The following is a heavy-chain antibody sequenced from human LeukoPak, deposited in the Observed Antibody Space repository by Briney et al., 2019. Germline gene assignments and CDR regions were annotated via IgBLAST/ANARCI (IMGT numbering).Heavy chain of an antibody. CDR3: ARDFRISGWTDACDI. D-gene: IGHD6-19*01. J-gene: IGHJ3*02. V-gene: IGHV4-4*07. CDR2: IYASGST. CDR1: GGSISSYY. Sequence: PSETLSLTCTVSGGSISSYYWNWIRQPAGKGLEWIGRIYASGSTNYNPSLKSRVSMSIEKSKSQFSLKLNSVTAADTAMYYCARDFRISGWTDACDIWGQGTMVTVSS.